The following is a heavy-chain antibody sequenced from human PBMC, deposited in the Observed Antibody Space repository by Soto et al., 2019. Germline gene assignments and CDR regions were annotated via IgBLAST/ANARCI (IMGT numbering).Heavy chain of an antibody. J-gene: IGHJ5*02. CDR2: IPSRGRP. D-gene: IGHD5-12*01. Sequence: SETLSLTCSISDASIAGGSYYWSWLRQPPGKGLEWIGYIPSRGRPFYHPSLASRSTISSGTSKNQLSLQLTSVTAADTAVYYCARDQYSGYDFALWGQGTLVTVSS. CDR1: DASIAGGSYY. V-gene: IGHV4-30-4*01. CDR3: ARDQYSGYDFAL.